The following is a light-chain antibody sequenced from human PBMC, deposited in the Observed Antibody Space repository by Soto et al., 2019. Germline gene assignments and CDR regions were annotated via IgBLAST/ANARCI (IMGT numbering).Light chain of an antibody. V-gene: IGLV2-14*01. Sequence: QSALTQPASVSGSHGQSITISCIGTSSDIGRYNYVSWYQQYPGKAPKFIIYDVSNRPSGVSNRFSGSKSGNTASLTISGLQAEDEADYYCSSYISSSTYVFGTGTKVTVL. CDR1: SSDIGRYNY. J-gene: IGLJ1*01. CDR3: SSYISSSTYV. CDR2: DVS.